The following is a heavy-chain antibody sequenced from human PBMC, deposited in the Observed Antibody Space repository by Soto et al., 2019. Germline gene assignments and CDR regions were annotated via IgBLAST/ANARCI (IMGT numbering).Heavy chain of an antibody. CDR2: IYWDGDK. D-gene: IGHD2-2*01. Sequence: GSGPTLVNPTQTLTLTCTFSGFSLTTTGVGVGWIRQPPGKALECLALIYWDGDKRYSPSLKSRLTVTKDTSKNQVVLTMTNMDPVDTATYYCAHAIVLIRAAPYYFDHWGQGTLVTVSS. CDR3: AHAIVLIRAAPYYFDH. J-gene: IGHJ4*02. CDR1: GFSLTTTGVG. V-gene: IGHV2-5*02.